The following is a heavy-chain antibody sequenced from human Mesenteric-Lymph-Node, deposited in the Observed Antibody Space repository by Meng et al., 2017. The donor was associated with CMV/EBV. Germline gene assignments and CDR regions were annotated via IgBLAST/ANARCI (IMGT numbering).Heavy chain of an antibody. V-gene: IGHV1-2*02. J-gene: IGHJ4*02. D-gene: IGHD1-26*01. Sequence: ASVKVSCKASGYTFTGYYLHWVRQAPGQGLEGMGWINPHSGGTNFAQKFQGRVTMTRDTPVSTAYMELSRLRSDDTAVYYCARGATYGQYYFDYWGQGTLVTVSS. CDR1: GYTFTGYY. CDR2: INPHSGGT. CDR3: ARGATYGQYYFDY.